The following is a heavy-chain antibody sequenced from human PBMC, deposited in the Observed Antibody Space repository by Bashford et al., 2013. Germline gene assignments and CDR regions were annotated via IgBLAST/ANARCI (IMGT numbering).Heavy chain of an antibody. CDR2: IYWNDDK. CDR1: GFSLSTSGVG. J-gene: IGHJ4*02. D-gene: IGHD5-18*01. V-gene: IGHV2-5*01. CDR3: ARGDTAMGGFDY. Sequence: SGPTLVKPTQTLTLTCTFSGFSLSTSGVGVGWIRQPPGKALEWLALIYWNDDKRYSPSLKSRLTITKDTSKNQVVLTMTNMDPVDTATYYCARGDTAMGGFDYWGQGTLVTVSS.